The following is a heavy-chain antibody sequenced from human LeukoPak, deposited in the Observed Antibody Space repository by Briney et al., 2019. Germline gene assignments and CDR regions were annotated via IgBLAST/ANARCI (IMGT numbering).Heavy chain of an antibody. CDR3: AKTREADLNDL. CDR1: GYMFTFYG. J-gene: IGHJ5*02. CDR2: ISPHNGQT. Sequence: GALVKVSCKASGYMFTFYGITWVRQAPGQGLEWMGWISPHNGQTLYAQEVQDRVIMTTDASTTTAYMELRSLRSDDTAVYYCAKTREADLNDLWGRGTLVTVSS. V-gene: IGHV1-18*01. D-gene: IGHD1-26*01.